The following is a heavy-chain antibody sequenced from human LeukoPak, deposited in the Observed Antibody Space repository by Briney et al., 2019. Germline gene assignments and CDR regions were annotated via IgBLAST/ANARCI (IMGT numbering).Heavy chain of an antibody. CDR1: GGTFSSYA. V-gene: IGHV1-69*13. CDR2: IIPIFGTA. CDR3: AGEWVHCSSTSCYKAYYFDY. J-gene: IGHJ4*02. D-gene: IGHD2-2*02. Sequence: SVKVSCKASGGTFSSYAISWVRQAPGQGLEWMGGIIPIFGTANYAQKFQGRVTITADESTSTAYMELSSLRSEDTAVYYCAGEWVHCSSTSCYKAYYFDYWGQGTLVTVSS.